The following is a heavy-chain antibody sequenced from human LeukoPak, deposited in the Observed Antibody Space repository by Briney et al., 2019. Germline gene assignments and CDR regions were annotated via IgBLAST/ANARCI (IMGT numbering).Heavy chain of an antibody. CDR3: ASGWNRFDY. J-gene: IGHJ4*02. CDR2: IYPGDSNT. Sequence: GESLQISCKGSGYNFPSYWIGWVRPMPGKGLGRMGVIYPGDSNTRYSTSFQGQVTISADKSISTAYLQWSSLKASDTALYYCASGWNRFDYWGQGTLVTVSS. V-gene: IGHV5-51*01. CDR1: GYNFPSYW. D-gene: IGHD1/OR15-1a*01.